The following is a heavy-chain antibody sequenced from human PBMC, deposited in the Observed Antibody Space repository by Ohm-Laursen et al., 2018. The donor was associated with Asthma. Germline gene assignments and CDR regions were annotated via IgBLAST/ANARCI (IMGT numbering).Heavy chain of an antibody. CDR2: IRAYNGNT. D-gene: IGHD3-22*01. Sequence: SSVKVSCKASGYTFTNYGFRWVRQAPGQGLEWMAWIRAYNGNTNYAPKFQDRVTMTTDTSTSTAYMELRGLRSDDTAVYYCARVLSYYDHSSYYDRIDYWGQGSLVTVSS. CDR3: ARVLSYYDHSSYYDRIDY. V-gene: IGHV1-18*04. CDR1: GYTFTNYG. J-gene: IGHJ4*02.